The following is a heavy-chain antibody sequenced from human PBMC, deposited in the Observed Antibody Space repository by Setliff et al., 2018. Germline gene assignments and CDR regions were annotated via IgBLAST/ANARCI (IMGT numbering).Heavy chain of an antibody. J-gene: IGHJ4*02. Sequence: GGSLRLSCAASGFTFSSYRMHWVRQAPGKGLEWVAVIWDDGGNKYHADSVKGRFTISRDNSKNTLYLQMRSLRAEDTAIYYCANHNPARRALNGTPLDNWGQGTRVTVSS. D-gene: IGHD3-9*01. CDR2: IWDDGGNK. CDR3: ANHNPARRALNGTPLDN. V-gene: IGHV3-33*08. CDR1: GFTFSSYR.